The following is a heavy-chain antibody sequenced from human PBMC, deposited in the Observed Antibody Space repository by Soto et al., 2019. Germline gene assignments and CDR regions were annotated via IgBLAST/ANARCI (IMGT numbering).Heavy chain of an antibody. CDR3: VRLFYYGSGSWVE. D-gene: IGHD3-10*01. CDR1: GYTFTSYD. Sequence: QVQLVQSGAEVKKPGASVKVSCKASGYTFTSYDINWVRQATGQGLEWMGWVNPNNDHTGYAQKFQGRVTMTRNTSISTAYMELDSLRSEDTAVYYCVRLFYYGSGSWVEWGQGTLVTVSS. J-gene: IGHJ4*02. CDR2: VNPNNDHT. V-gene: IGHV1-8*01.